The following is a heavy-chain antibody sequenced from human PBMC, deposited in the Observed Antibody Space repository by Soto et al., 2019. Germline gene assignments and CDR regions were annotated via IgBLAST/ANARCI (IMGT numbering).Heavy chain of an antibody. CDR3: ARDSYDYWSGYLGMDV. CDR2: IYYSGST. CDR1: CGSVSSGSYY. V-gene: IGHV4-61*01. D-gene: IGHD3-3*01. Sequence: QVQLQESGPGLVKPSETLSLTCTVSCGSVSSGSYYWSWIRQPPGKGLEWIGYIYYSGSTNYNPSLKSPVTRSLVTPKNQFSLKLSAVTAADTAVYYCARDSYDYWSGYLGMDVWGQGTTVTVSS. J-gene: IGHJ6*02.